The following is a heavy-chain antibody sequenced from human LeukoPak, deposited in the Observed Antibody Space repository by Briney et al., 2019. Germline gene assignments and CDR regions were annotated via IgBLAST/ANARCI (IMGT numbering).Heavy chain of an antibody. V-gene: IGHV3-23*01. CDR3: AKVKGRGYNWNYYFDY. Sequence: GGSLRLSCAASGFTFSSYAMSWVRQAPGKGLEWVSAIRGSGGSTYYADSVKGRFTISRDNSKNTLYLQMNSLRAEDTAVYYCAKVKGRGYNWNYYFDYWGQGTLVTVSS. CDR2: IRGSGGST. D-gene: IGHD1-7*01. J-gene: IGHJ4*02. CDR1: GFTFSSYA.